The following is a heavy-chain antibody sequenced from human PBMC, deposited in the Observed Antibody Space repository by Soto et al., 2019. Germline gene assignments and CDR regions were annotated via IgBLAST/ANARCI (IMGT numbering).Heavy chain of an antibody. CDR1: EFALRSFG. J-gene: IGHJ6*02. Sequence: GGSLRLSCAASEFALRSFGMHWVRQAPGKGLEWVAVIWQDGSNEFYAESVKGRFTISRDNSKNTLYLQMNSLRAEDTAVYYCARDDYSNYQVVFHYYYYYGMDVWGQGTTVTVSS. CDR3: ARDDYSNYQVVFHYYYYYGMDV. D-gene: IGHD4-4*01. CDR2: IWQDGSNE. V-gene: IGHV3-33*01.